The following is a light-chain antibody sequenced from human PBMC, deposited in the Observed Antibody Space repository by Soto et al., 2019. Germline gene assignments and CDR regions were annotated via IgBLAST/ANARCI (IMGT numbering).Light chain of an antibody. CDR3: QQYDNSPLIYT. J-gene: IGKJ2*01. CDR2: GAS. V-gene: IGKV3-20*01. CDR1: QSISDF. Sequence: EIVLTQSPGTLSLSPGERATLYCRASQSISDFIAWHQQKPGQAPRLLIYGASNRATGITDRFSGSGSGTEFTLTISRLEPEDFAVYYCQQYDNSPLIYTFGQGTKLEIK.